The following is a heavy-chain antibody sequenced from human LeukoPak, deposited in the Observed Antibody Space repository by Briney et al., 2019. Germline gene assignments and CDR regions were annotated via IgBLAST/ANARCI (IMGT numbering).Heavy chain of an antibody. CDR1: GFTFSSYG. D-gene: IGHD3-10*01. Sequence: GGSLRLSCAASGFTFSSYGMHWVRQAPGKGLEWVAVISYDGSNKYYADSVKGRFTISRDNSKNTLYLQMNSLRAEDTAVYYCARSTNYGSCMDVWGQGTTVTVSS. CDR2: ISYDGSNK. CDR3: ARSTNYGSCMDV. J-gene: IGHJ6*02. V-gene: IGHV3-30*03.